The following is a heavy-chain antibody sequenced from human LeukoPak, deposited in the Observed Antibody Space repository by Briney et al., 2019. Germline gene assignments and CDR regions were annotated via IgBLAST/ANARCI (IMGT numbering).Heavy chain of an antibody. Sequence: SETLSLTCAVYGGSFSGYYWSWIRQPAGKGLEWIGRIYTSGSTNYNPSLKSRVTISVDTSKNQFSLKLSSVTAADTAVYYCARENVKRITMIVVTDYYYYMDVWGKGTTVTISS. D-gene: IGHD3-22*01. CDR1: GGSFSGYY. V-gene: IGHV4-4*07. J-gene: IGHJ6*03. CDR2: IYTSGST. CDR3: ARENVKRITMIVVTDYYYYMDV.